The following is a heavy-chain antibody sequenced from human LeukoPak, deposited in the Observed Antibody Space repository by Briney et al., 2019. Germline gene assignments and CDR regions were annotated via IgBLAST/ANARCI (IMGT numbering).Heavy chain of an antibody. CDR2: IYYSGST. CDR1: GGSFSDYY. V-gene: IGHV4-39*01. J-gene: IGHJ5*02. Sequence: PSETLSLTCAVYGGSFSDYYWGWIRQPPGKGLEWIGSIYYSGSTYYNPSLKSRVTISVDTSKNQFYLKLSSVTAADTAVYYCARHGLGYCSSTNCYALNPWGQGTLVTVSS. D-gene: IGHD2-2*01. CDR3: ARHGLGYCSSTNCYALNP.